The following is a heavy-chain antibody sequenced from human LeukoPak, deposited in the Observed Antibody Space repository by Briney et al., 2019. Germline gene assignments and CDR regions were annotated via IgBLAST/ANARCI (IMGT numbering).Heavy chain of an antibody. CDR3: ARDLTGATLDY. D-gene: IGHD1-26*01. CDR1: GFTFSSYA. V-gene: IGHV3-30*04. J-gene: IGHJ4*02. Sequence: PGGSLRLSCAASGFTFSSYAMHWVRQAPGKGLEWVAVISYDGSNKYYADSVKGRFTISRDNSKNTLYLQMNSLRAEDTAVYYCARDLTGATLDYWGQETLVTVSS. CDR2: ISYDGSNK.